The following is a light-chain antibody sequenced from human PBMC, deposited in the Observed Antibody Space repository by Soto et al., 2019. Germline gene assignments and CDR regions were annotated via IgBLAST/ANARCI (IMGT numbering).Light chain of an antibody. J-gene: IGLJ1*01. Sequence: QSVLTQPPSASGSPGQSVTISCTGTNSDVGGYNYVSWYQQYPGKAPKLIIYEVNERPSGVPDRFSGSKSGNTASLTVSALQTADEADYYCSSYAGSNWYVFGTGTKLTVL. V-gene: IGLV2-8*01. CDR1: NSDVGGYNY. CDR2: EVN. CDR3: SSYAGSNWYV.